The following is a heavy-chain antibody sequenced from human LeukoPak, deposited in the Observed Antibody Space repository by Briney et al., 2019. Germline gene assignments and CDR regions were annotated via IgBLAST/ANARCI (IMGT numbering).Heavy chain of an antibody. CDR2: FDPEDGET. D-gene: IGHD6-19*01. CDR3: ATDRGGSGWFYYFDY. V-gene: IGHV1-24*01. Sequence: ASVKVSSKVSGYTLTELSMHWVRQAPGKGLEWMGGFDPEDGETIYAQKFQGRVTMTEDTSTDTAYMELSSLRSEDTAVYYCATDRGGSGWFYYFDYWGQGTLVTVSS. CDR1: GYTLTELS. J-gene: IGHJ4*02.